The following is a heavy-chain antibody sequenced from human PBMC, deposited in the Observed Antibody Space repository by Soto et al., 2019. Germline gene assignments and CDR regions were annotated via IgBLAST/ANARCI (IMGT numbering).Heavy chain of an antibody. D-gene: IGHD1-1*01. CDR3: AQALVFTGGDGFDI. Sequence: QVRLQEWGPGLVKPSQTLSLKCSVSGGSITTGGRYWSWIRQLPGKGLEWIGDIYYSGNTYYNASLKSRVTISVEAAKNQFSLKLGSVTAADTAVYYCAQALVFTGGDGFDIWARGDWSPSLQ. CDR2: IYYSGNT. V-gene: IGHV4-31*02. CDR1: GGSITTGGRY. J-gene: IGHJ3*02.